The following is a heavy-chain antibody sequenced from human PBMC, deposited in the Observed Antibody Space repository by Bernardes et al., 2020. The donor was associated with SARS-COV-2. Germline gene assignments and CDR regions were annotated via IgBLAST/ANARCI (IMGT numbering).Heavy chain of an antibody. Sequence: GSLRLSCAASGFTFSSYAMTWVRQAPGKGLEWVSSISGSGASTYDADAVKGRFTISRDNSKSRLYLQMNSLRDEDTAVYFCAKDLGSLINMVPGIIQPDPFDLWGQGTMVTVSS. J-gene: IGHJ3*01. V-gene: IGHV3-23*01. D-gene: IGHD3-10*01. CDR2: ISGSGAST. CDR1: GFTFSSYA. CDR3: AKDLGSLINMVPGIIQPDPFDL.